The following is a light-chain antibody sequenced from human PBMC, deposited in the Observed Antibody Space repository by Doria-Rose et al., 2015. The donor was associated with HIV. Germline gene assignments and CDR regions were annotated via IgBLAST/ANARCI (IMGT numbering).Light chain of an antibody. CDR2: GKN. CDR1: SLRSYY. Sequence: ELTQEPAVSVALGQTVRITCQGDSLRSYYASWYQQKPGQAPVLVIYGKNNRPSGIPDRFSGSSSGNTASLTITGAQAEDEADYYCNSRDTVGNHPVVFGGGTKLTVL. V-gene: IGLV3-19*01. CDR3: NSRDTVGNHPVV. J-gene: IGLJ2*01.